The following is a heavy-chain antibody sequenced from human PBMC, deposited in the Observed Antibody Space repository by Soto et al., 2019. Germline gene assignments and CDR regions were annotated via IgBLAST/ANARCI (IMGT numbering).Heavy chain of an antibody. V-gene: IGHV3-30-3*01. D-gene: IGHD3-3*01. CDR1: GFTFSSYA. CDR3: ARDDDFWSGYLVDY. J-gene: IGHJ4*02. CDR2: ISYDGSNK. Sequence: GGSLRLSCAASGFTFSSYAMHWVRQAPGKGLEWVAVISYDGSNKYYADSVKGRFTISRDNSKNTLYLQMNSLRAEDTAVYYCARDDDFWSGYLVDYWGQGTLVTVSS.